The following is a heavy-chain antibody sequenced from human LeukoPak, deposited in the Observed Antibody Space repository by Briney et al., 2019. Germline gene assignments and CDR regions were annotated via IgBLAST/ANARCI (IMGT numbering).Heavy chain of an antibody. CDR3: VRADPKKTAMVDY. D-gene: IGHD5-18*01. Sequence: GGSLRLSCAASGFTFSSYWMTWVRRAPEKGLEWVANIKQDGSETYYVDSVKGRFTISRDNAKNSLYLQMNSLRVEDTAVYYCVRADPKKTAMVDYWGQGTLVAVSS. CDR1: GFTFSSYW. CDR2: IKQDGSET. V-gene: IGHV3-7*02. J-gene: IGHJ4*02.